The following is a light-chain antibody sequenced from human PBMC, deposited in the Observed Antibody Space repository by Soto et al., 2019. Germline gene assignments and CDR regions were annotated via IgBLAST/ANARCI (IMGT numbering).Light chain of an antibody. V-gene: IGLV2-8*01. CDR1: SSDVGGYNY. J-gene: IGLJ1*01. CDR2: EVS. Sequence: QAALGEPPSASVSPEQSVTISCTGTSSDVGGYNYVSCYQQHPGKAPKLMIYEVSKRPSGVPDRFSGSKSGNTASLTVSGLQAEDEADYYCSSYAGSNHFVFGTGTKVTVL. CDR3: SSYAGSNHFV.